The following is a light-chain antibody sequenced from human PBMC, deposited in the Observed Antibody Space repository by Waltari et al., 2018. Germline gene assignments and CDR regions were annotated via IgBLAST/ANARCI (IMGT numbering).Light chain of an antibody. Sequence: SSELTQDPAVSVALGQTVRITCQGDRIRYYYATWYHQKPGQAPVLVMCGKTNRPSGIPYRFSGSYSGTTASLIITGAQAEDEGDYYCNSRDSRGHPLVFGTGTKVTVL. CDR3: NSRDSRGHPLV. CDR1: RIRYYY. V-gene: IGLV3-19*01. J-gene: IGLJ1*01. CDR2: GKT.